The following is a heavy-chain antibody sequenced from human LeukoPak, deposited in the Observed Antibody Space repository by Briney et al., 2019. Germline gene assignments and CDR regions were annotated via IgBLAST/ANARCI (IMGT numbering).Heavy chain of an antibody. CDR3: ARALPNRPYYYDSSGYPSYDY. D-gene: IGHD3-22*01. J-gene: IGHJ4*02. Sequence: PSETLSLTCAVYGGSFSGYYWSWIRQPPGKGLEWIGEINHSGSTNYNPSLKSRVTVSVDTSKNQFSLKLSSVTAADTAVYYCARALPNRPYYYDSSGYPSYDYWGQGTLVTVSS. V-gene: IGHV4-34*01. CDR2: INHSGST. CDR1: GGSFSGYY.